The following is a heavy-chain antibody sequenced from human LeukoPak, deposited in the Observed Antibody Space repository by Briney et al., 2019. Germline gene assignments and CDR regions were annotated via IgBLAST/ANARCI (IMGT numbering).Heavy chain of an antibody. CDR2: ISAYNGNT. V-gene: IGHV1-18*01. CDR3: ARERYSYGAFDY. D-gene: IGHD5-18*01. CDR1: GYTFTSYG. J-gene: IGHJ4*02. Sequence: ASVMVSCKASGYTFTSYGISWVRQAPGQGLEWMGWISAYNGNTNYAQKLQGRVTMTTDTSTSTAYMELRSLRSDDTAVYYCARERYSYGAFDYWGQGTLVTVSS.